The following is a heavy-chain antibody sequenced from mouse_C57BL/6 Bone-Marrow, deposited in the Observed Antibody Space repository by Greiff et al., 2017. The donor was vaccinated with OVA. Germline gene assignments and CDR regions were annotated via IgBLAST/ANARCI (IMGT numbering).Heavy chain of an antibody. D-gene: IGHD2-10*01. Sequence: EVKLMESGGGLVQPGGSLKLSCAASGFTFSDYYMYWVRQTPEKRLEWVAYISNGGGSTYYQDTVKGRFTISRDNAKNTLYLQMSRLKSEDTDMYYCARHGLLLSGAMDDWGQGTSVTVSS. V-gene: IGHV5-12*01. CDR1: GFTFSDYY. CDR3: ARHGLLLSGAMDD. J-gene: IGHJ4*01. CDR2: ISNGGGST.